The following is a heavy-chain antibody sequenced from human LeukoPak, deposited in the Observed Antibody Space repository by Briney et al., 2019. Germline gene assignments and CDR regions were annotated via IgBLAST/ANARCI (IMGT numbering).Heavy chain of an antibody. D-gene: IGHD3-9*01. CDR3: ASTDYDILTGPPQDY. CDR2: INPNSGGT. J-gene: IGHJ4*02. CDR1: GYTFTGYY. Sequence: GASVKVSCKASGYTFTGYYMHWVRQAPGQGLEWMGWINPNSGGTNYAQKFQGRVTMTRDTSISTAYTELSRLRSDDTAVYYCASTDYDILTGPPQDYWGQGTLVTVSS. V-gene: IGHV1-2*02.